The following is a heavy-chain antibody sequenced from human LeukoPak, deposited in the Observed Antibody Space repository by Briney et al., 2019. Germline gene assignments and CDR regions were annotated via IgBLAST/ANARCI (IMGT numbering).Heavy chain of an antibody. Sequence: SETLSLTCAVYGGSFSGYYWSWIRQPPGKGLEWIGEINHSGSTNYNPSLKSRVTISVDTSKNQFSLKLSSVTAADTAVYYCARIKGPPYYYGSGSYYRGYFDYWGQGTLVTVSS. D-gene: IGHD3-10*01. CDR1: GGSFSGYY. CDR2: INHSGST. CDR3: ARIKGPPYYYGSGSYYRGYFDY. J-gene: IGHJ4*02. V-gene: IGHV4-34*01.